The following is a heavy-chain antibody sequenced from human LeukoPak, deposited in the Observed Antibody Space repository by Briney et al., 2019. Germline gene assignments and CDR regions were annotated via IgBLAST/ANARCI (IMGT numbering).Heavy chain of an antibody. CDR1: GGTFSSYA. Sequence: ASVKVSCKASGGTFSSYAISWVRQAPGQGLEWMGWINPNSGGTNYAQKFQGRVTMTRDTSISTAYMELSRLRSDDTAVYYCARAVGYCSSTSCPNWFDPWGQGTLVTVSS. J-gene: IGHJ5*02. V-gene: IGHV1-2*02. CDR2: INPNSGGT. CDR3: ARAVGYCSSTSCPNWFDP. D-gene: IGHD2-2*01.